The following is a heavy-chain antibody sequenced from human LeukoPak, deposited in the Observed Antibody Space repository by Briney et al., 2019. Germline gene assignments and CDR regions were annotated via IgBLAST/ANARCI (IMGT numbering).Heavy chain of an antibody. Sequence: GGSLRLSCAASGFTVSSNYMSWVRQAPGKGLEWVSVIYSGGSTYYADSVKGRFTISRDNSKNTLYLQMNSLRAEDTAVHYCARGEGRFGELLDYWGQGTLVTVSS. J-gene: IGHJ4*02. CDR3: ARGEGRFGELLDY. CDR2: IYSGGST. CDR1: GFTVSSNY. D-gene: IGHD3-10*01. V-gene: IGHV3-53*01.